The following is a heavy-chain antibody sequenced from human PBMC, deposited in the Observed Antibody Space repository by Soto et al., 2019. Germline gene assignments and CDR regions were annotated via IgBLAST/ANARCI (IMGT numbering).Heavy chain of an antibody. D-gene: IGHD1-1*01. CDR3: AKDKPGTTAFDI. Sequence: GGSLRLSCAGSGFTFRSFALSWVRQSPGKGLEWVSAITESGRNTYYADSVKGRFTISRDNSKNTLFLQMNSLRVEDTAVYYCAKDKPGTTAFDIWGRGTLVTVSS. J-gene: IGHJ3*02. CDR2: ITESGRNT. V-gene: IGHV3-23*01. CDR1: GFTFRSFA.